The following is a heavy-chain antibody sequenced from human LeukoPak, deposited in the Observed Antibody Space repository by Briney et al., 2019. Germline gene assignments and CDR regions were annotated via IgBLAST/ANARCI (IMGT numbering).Heavy chain of an antibody. D-gene: IGHD4-23*01. CDR2: IWYDGSNK. CDR1: GFTFSSYG. Sequence: GGSLRLSCAASGFTFSSYGMHWVRQAPGKGLEWVAVIWYDGSNKYYADSVKGRFIISRDNSKNTLYLQMNSPRAEDTAVYYCARGTVVTVYFDYWGQGTLVTVSS. J-gene: IGHJ4*02. V-gene: IGHV3-33*01. CDR3: ARGTVVTVYFDY.